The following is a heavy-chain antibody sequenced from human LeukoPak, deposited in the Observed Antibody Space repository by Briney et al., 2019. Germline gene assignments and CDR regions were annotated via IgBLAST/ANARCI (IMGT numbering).Heavy chain of an antibody. D-gene: IGHD1-26*01. CDR3: AREPKQVIREFDY. Sequence: ASVKVSCKASGYTFSGDYMHWVRQAPGQGLEWMGRIRSNSEDIQYAQKFQGRVTMTWDTSTSTAYMELTRLTSDDTAVYYCAREPKQVIREFDYWGQGTLVTVSS. J-gene: IGHJ4*02. CDR1: GYTFSGDY. CDR2: IRSNSEDI. V-gene: IGHV1-2*06.